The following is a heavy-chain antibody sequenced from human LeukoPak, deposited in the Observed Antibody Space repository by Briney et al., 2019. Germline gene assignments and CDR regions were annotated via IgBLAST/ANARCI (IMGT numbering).Heavy chain of an antibody. CDR1: GFTFSSYA. Sequence: GGSLRLSCAASGFTFSSYAMSWVRQAPGKGLEWVSAISGSGGSTYYADSVKGRFTISRDNSKNTLYLQMNSLRAEDTAVYYCAKVWVVVPAALVGYFDYWGQGTLVTVSS. CDR2: ISGSGGST. J-gene: IGHJ4*02. CDR3: AKVWVVVPAALVGYFDY. D-gene: IGHD2-2*01. V-gene: IGHV3-23*01.